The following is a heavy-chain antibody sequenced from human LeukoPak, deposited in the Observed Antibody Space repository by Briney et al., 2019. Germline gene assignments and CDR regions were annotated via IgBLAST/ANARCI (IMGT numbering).Heavy chain of an antibody. CDR2: ISGSDGSS. CDR1: GFTFNGFA. D-gene: IGHD3-16*02. Sequence: GGSLRLSCAASGFTFNGFAMNWVRQAPGKGLEWVSSISGSDGSSHYADFVKGRFTISRDNSKNTLHLQMNSLRAEDTAVYYCAKSLGVGGYTRYKGFDQWGQGTLVTVSS. J-gene: IGHJ4*02. V-gene: IGHV3-23*01. CDR3: AKSLGVGGYTRYKGFDQ.